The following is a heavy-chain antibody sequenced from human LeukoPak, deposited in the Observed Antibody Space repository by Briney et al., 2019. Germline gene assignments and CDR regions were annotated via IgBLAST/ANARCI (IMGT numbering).Heavy chain of an antibody. D-gene: IGHD3-10*01. CDR2: IYYSGST. CDR1: GGSISSYY. J-gene: IGHJ4*02. V-gene: IGHV4-59*12. CDR3: ARGQRITMVRGVIRFDY. Sequence: SETLSLTCTVSGGSISSYYWSWIRQPPGRGLEWIGYIYYSGSTNYNPSLKSRVTISVDTSKNQFSLKLSSVTAADTAVYYCARGQRITMVRGVIRFDYWGQGTLVTVSS.